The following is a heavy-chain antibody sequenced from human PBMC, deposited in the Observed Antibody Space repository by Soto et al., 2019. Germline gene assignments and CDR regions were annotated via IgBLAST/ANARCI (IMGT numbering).Heavy chain of an antibody. D-gene: IGHD4-17*01. CDR1: GFTFSSYA. CDR2: IRTSVGDT. V-gene: IGHV3-23*01. CDR3: AKDPTYDYGYFDS. J-gene: IGHJ4*02. Sequence: EVQLLESGGDLVQPGGSLRLSCAASGFTFSSYAMNWVRQAPGKGREWVSTIRTSVGDTYYAASVKGRFTISRDNSKSTVYLHLNSLRAEDTAIYYCAKDPTYDYGYFDSWGQGTLVTVSS.